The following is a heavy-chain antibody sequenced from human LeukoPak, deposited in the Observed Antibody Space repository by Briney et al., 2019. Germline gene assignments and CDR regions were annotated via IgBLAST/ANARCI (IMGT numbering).Heavy chain of an antibody. V-gene: IGHV7-4-1*02. CDR3: SRVLTGAFGVGY. CDR1: GYTFSGYA. CDR2: INTNTGNQ. D-gene: IGHD7-27*01. Sequence: SVKVSCKASGYTFSGYAMNSVRQAAGQQLEWMGWINTNTGNQTYAQSLTGRFVFPLQTSVRTAYLQISSLKAEDTAVYYCSRVLTGAFGVGYWGQGTLVTVSS. J-gene: IGHJ4*02.